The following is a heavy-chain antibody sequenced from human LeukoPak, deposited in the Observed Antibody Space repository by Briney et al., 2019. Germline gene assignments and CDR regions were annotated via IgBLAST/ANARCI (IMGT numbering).Heavy chain of an antibody. CDR1: GGTFSSYA. CDR3: ARDLYYDFWSGQDWFDH. J-gene: IGHJ5*02. D-gene: IGHD3-3*01. CDR2: IIPIFGTA. Sequence: SVKVSCKASGGTFSSYAISWVRQAPGQGLEWMGGIIPIFGTANYAQKFQGRVTITTAESTSTAYTELSSLRSEDTAVYYCARDLYYDFWSGQDWFDHWGQGTLVTVSS. V-gene: IGHV1-69*05.